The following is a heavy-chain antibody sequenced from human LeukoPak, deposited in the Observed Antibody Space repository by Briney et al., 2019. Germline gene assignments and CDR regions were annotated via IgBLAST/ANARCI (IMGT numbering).Heavy chain of an antibody. CDR3: ARDEHLAFQD. CDR1: GFTFENFA. V-gene: IGHV3-23*01. CDR2: MTGSGGEV. J-gene: IGHJ4*02. D-gene: IGHD1/OR15-1a*01. Sequence: GGSLRLSCAASGFTFENFAMGWVRQAPAKGLEWVSTMTGSGGEVWYADSVKGRFTISRDNSKTTLYLQMNSLRAEDTAVYYCARDEHLAFQDWGQGTLVTVSS.